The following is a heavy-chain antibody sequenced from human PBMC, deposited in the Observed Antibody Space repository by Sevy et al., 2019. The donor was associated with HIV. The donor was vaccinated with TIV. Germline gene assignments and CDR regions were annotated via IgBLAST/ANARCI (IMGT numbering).Heavy chain of an antibody. CDR3: AKDRVSGSYYTGDFDY. Sequence: GGSLRLSCAASGFTFSIYAMTWVRQAPGKGLEWVSVISISGADTYYADSVKGRFTISRDNSKNTLYLQMNSLRAEDTAVDYCAKDRVSGSYYTGDFDYWGQGTLVTVSS. CDR2: ISISGADT. V-gene: IGHV3-23*01. CDR1: GFTFSIYA. J-gene: IGHJ4*02. D-gene: IGHD3-10*01.